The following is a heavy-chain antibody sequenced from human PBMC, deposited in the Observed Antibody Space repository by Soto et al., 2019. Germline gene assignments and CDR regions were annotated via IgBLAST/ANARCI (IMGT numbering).Heavy chain of an antibody. V-gene: IGHV4-30-2*01. J-gene: IGHJ5*02. CDR2: IFHTGTT. CDR3: ATGRDWFEP. Sequence: QLQLQESGSGLLKPSQTLSVTCTVSGVSITSPGYSWTWIRQPPGKGLEWIGYIFHTGTTYYNPSLESRVTISIDRSNNQASLKLTSVTAADTAVYFCATGRDWFEPWGQGMLVTVSS. CDR1: GVSITSPGYS.